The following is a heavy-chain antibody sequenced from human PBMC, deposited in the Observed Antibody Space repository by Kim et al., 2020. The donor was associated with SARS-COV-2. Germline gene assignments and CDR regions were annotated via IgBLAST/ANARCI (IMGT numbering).Heavy chain of an antibody. Sequence: KSRVTIAVDTSKNQFSLKLSSVTAADTAVYYCARVVAGYCSGGSCYSIDYWGQGTLVTVSS. J-gene: IGHJ4*02. V-gene: IGHV4-59*01. CDR3: ARVVAGYCSGGSCYSIDY. D-gene: IGHD2-15*01.